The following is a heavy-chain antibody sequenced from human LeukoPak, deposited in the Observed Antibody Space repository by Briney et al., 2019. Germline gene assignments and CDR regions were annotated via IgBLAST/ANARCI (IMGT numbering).Heavy chain of an antibody. J-gene: IGHJ4*02. CDR1: GGSISSYY. D-gene: IGHD1-26*01. Sequence: QSSETLSLTCTVSGGSISSYYWSWIRQPPGKGLEWIGYIYYSGSTNYNPSLKRRVTISLDTSKNQFSLKLSSVTAADTAVYYCARERLGATTFDYWGQGTLVTVSS. V-gene: IGHV4-59*01. CDR2: IYYSGST. CDR3: ARERLGATTFDY.